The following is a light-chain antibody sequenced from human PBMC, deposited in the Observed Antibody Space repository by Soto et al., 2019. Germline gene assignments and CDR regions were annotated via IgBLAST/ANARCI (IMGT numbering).Light chain of an antibody. CDR3: SSYTTTNTLWV. CDR1: SSDVGAYDY. J-gene: IGLJ3*02. V-gene: IGLV2-14*01. Sequence: QSALTQPASVSGSPGQSITISCTGTSSDVGAYDYVSWYQQNPGKAPKLTISEVSDRPSGVSNRFSGSKSGNTASLTISGLQAEDEADYFCSSYTTTNTLWVFGGGTQLTVL. CDR2: EVS.